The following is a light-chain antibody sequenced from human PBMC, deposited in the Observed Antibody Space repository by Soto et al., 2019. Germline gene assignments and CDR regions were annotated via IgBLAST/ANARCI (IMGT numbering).Light chain of an antibody. CDR2: DAS. CDR3: QQYNSYSG. CDR1: QSISSW. Sequence: IQMTQSPSTLSASVGDRVTITCRASQSISSWLAWYQQKPGKAPKLLIYDASSLESGVPSRFSGSGSGTEFTLTIISLQPDDFATYYCQQYNSYSGFGQGTKVDNK. V-gene: IGKV1-5*01. J-gene: IGKJ1*01.